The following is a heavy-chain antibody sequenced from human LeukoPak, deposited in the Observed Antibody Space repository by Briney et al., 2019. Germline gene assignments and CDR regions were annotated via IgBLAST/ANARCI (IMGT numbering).Heavy chain of an antibody. D-gene: IGHD3-10*01. J-gene: IGHJ4*02. V-gene: IGHV3-7*01. CDR3: ARASEGSGSSYYFDY. CDR2: INRDGGEK. Sequence: SGGSLRLSCAASGFTFSSYWMSWVRQAPGKGLEWVANINRDGGEKYHVDSVKGRFTISRDNAKNSLYLQMNSLRTEDTAIYYCARASEGSGSSYYFDYWGQGILVTVSS. CDR1: GFTFSSYW.